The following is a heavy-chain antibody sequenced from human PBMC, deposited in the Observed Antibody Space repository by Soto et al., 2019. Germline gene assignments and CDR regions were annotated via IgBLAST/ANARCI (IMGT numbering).Heavy chain of an antibody. CDR2: ISSNGGST. Sequence: GGSLRLSCAASGFTFSSYAMHWVRQAPGKGLEYVSAISSNGGSTYYANSVKGRFTISRDNSKNTLYLQMGSLRAEDTAVYYCARETLVEGATFSRFDYWGQGTRVTVAS. CDR3: ARETLVEGATFSRFDY. J-gene: IGHJ4*02. D-gene: IGHD1-26*01. V-gene: IGHV3-64*01. CDR1: GFTFSSYA.